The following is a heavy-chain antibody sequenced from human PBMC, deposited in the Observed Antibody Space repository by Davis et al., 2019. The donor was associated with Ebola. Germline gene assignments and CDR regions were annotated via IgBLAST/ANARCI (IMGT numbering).Heavy chain of an antibody. CDR1: GYSFTSYW. CDR3: AHTYYGSGSYHDAFDI. V-gene: IGHV5-51*01. CDR2: IYPGDSDT. D-gene: IGHD3-10*01. Sequence: GESLKISCKGSGYSFTSYWIGWVRQMPGKGLEWMGIIYPGDSDTRYSPSFQGQVTISADKSISTAYLQWSSLKASDTAMYYCAHTYYGSGSYHDAFDIWGQGTMVTVSS. J-gene: IGHJ3*02.